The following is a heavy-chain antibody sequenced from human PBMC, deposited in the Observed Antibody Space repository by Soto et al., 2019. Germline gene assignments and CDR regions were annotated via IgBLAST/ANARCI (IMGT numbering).Heavy chain of an antibody. V-gene: IGHV4-30-4*01. CDR3: ARDDGHDNSSRYYCRY. CDR2: IYYSGST. CDR1: GGYISSGDYY. D-gene: IGHD3-22*01. J-gene: IGHJ4*02. Sequence: PSETLSLTCTGSGGYISSGDYYWSWIRQPPGKGLEWIGYIYYSGSTYYNPSLKSRVTISVDTSNNQFSLKLSSVTAADTAVYYCARDDGHDNSSRYYCRYSGQGTLVTVSS.